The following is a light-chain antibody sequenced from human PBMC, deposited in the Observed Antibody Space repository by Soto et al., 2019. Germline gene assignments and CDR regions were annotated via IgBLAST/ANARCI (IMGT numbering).Light chain of an antibody. CDR3: MQGTHWPWT. CDR1: QSLIHSDGNTY. CDR2: EVS. Sequence: DVVMTQSPLSLPVTLGQPASISCRSSQSLIHSDGNTYLSWFQQRPGQSPRRLIYEVSDRDSGVXDXXTGTGSGTDFTLKISRVEAEDVGVYYCMQGTHWPWTFGQGTEVEIK. J-gene: IGKJ1*01. V-gene: IGKV2-30*02.